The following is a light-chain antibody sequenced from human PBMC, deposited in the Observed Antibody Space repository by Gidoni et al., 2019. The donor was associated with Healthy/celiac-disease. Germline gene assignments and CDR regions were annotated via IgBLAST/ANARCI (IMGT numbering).Light chain of an antibody. CDR3: QSADSSGTYVV. CDR1: ALPKQY. V-gene: IGLV3-25*03. J-gene: IGLJ2*01. Sequence: SYELTQPPSVSVSPGKTARITCSGDALPKQYAYWYQQKPGQAPVRVIYKDSERPSGIPERFSGSSSGTTVTLTISGVQAEDEADYYCQSADSSGTYVVFGGGTKLTVL. CDR2: KDS.